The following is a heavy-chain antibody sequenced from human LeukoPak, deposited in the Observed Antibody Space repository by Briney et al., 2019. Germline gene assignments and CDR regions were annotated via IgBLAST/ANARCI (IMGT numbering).Heavy chain of an antibody. CDR2: IIPIFGTA. CDR1: GGTFSSYA. J-gene: IGHJ5*02. D-gene: IGHD4-17*01. Sequence: GASVKVSCEASGGTFSSYAISWVRQATGQGLEWMGGIIPIFGTANYAQKFQGRVTITADESTSTAYMELSSLRSEDTAVYYCARGGDYGDYNWFDPWGQGTLVTVSS. CDR3: ARGGDYGDYNWFDP. V-gene: IGHV1-69*13.